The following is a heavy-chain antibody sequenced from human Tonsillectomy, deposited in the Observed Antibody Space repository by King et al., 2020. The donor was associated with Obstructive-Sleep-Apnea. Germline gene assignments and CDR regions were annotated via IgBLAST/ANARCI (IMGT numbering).Heavy chain of an antibody. CDR2: INSDGSST. Sequence: VQLVESGGGLVQPGGSLRLSCAASRFTFSSYWIHWVRQVPGKGLVWVSRINSDGSSTNYADSVKGRFTISRDNAKNTLYLQMNSLRAEDTAVYYCARHYYDSSGYYSGVAFDIWGQGTMVTVSS. D-gene: IGHD3-22*01. CDR1: RFTFSSYW. J-gene: IGHJ3*02. CDR3: ARHYYDSSGYYSGVAFDI. V-gene: IGHV3-74*01.